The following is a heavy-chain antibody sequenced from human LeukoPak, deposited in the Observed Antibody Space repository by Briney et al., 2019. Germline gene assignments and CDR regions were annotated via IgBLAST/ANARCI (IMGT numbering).Heavy chain of an antibody. CDR2: IIPIFGTA. D-gene: IGHD6-19*01. J-gene: IGHJ4*02. CDR3: ARELSRIAVAGTMGY. CDR1: GGTFSSYA. Sequence: ASVKVCCKASGGTFSSYAISWVRQAPGQGLEWMGGIIPIFGTANYAQKFQGRVTITADESTSTAYMELSSLRSEDTAVYYCARELSRIAVAGTMGYWGQGTLVTVSS. V-gene: IGHV1-69*13.